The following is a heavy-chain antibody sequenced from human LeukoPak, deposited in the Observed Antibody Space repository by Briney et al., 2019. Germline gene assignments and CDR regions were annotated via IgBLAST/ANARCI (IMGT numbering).Heavy chain of an antibody. CDR2: INHSGST. D-gene: IGHD3-3*01. CDR3: ARGRGFWSGYYTGGYFDY. CDR1: GGSFSGYY. J-gene: IGHJ4*02. Sequence: SETLSLTCAVYGGSFSGYYWSWIRQPPGKGLEWIGEINHSGSTNYNPSLKSRVTISVDTSKNQFSLKLSSVTAADTAVYYCARGRGFWSGYYTGGYFDYWGQGTLVTVSS. V-gene: IGHV4-34*01.